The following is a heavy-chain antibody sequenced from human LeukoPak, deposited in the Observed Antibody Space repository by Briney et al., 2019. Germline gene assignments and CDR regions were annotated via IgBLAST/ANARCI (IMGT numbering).Heavy chain of an antibody. V-gene: IGHV3-48*01. CDR3: ARVHLYYYYMDV. CDR1: GFTFSSYA. Sequence: GRSLRLSCAASGFTFSSYAMHWVRQAPGKGLEWVSYISSSSSTIYYADSVKGRFTISRDNAKNSLYLQMNSLRAEDTAVYYCARVHLYYYYMDVWGKGTTVTVSS. CDR2: ISSSSSTI. J-gene: IGHJ6*03.